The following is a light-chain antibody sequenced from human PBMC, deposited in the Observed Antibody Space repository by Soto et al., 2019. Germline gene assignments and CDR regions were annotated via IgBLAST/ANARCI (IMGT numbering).Light chain of an antibody. Sequence: QSVLTQPASVSGSPGQSITISCTGTSSDVGGYNYVSWYQQHPGKAPKLMIYDVSNRPSGVSNRFSCSKSGNTASLTISGLQAADEADYYCSSYTSSSTVVFGGGTKVTVL. V-gene: IGLV2-14*01. J-gene: IGLJ2*01. CDR1: SSDVGGYNY. CDR3: SSYTSSSTVV. CDR2: DVS.